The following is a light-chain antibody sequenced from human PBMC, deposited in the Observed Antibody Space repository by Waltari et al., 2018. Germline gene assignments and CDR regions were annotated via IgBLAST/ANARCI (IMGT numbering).Light chain of an antibody. CDR2: GRN. CDR3: SSRDNSYNHLVV. V-gene: IGLV3-19*01. CDR1: SLRSYY. Sequence: SSELTQDPAVSVALGQTVRITCLGASLRSYYAAWYQQKPGQAPLLVFYGRNNRPSGIPDRFSGSNSGSTASLTITGALAEDEADYYCSSRDNSYNHLVVFGGGTKLTVL. J-gene: IGLJ2*01.